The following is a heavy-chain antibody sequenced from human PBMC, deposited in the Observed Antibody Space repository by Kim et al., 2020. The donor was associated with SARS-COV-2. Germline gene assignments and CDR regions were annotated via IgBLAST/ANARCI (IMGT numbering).Heavy chain of an antibody. CDR3: ARDEESVGKWELPNYGMDV. D-gene: IGHD1-26*01. V-gene: IGHV3-30-3*01. CDR2: ISYDGSNK. Sequence: GGSLRLSCAASGFTFSSYAMHWVRQAPGKGLEWVAVISYDGSNKYYADSVKGRFTISRDNSKNTLYLQMNSLRAEDTAVYYCARDEESVGKWELPNYGMDVWGQGATVTVSS. J-gene: IGHJ6*02. CDR1: GFTFSSYA.